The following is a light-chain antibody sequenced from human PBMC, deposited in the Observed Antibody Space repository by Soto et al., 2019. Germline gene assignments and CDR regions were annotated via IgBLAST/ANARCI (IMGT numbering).Light chain of an antibody. J-gene: IGLJ1*01. V-gene: IGLV2-11*01. CDR1: SIDVGNYTY. CDR2: DVT. Sequence: QSALTQPRSVSGSPGQSVTISCTGTSIDVGNYTYVSWYQHHPGKVPKLIIYDVTKRPSGVPDRFSGSKSGNTASLTISGRQAEDEADYYCCSYAGSNISVFGTGTKVTVL. CDR3: CSYAGSNISV.